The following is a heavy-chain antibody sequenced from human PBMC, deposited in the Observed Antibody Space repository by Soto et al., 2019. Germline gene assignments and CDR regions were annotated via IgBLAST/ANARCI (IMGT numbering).Heavy chain of an antibody. D-gene: IGHD1-20*01. CDR2: ISSSGRTI. J-gene: IGHJ4*02. V-gene: IGHV3-48*03. CDR3: ARSGYNWNDGARGYFDY. Sequence: PGGSLRLSCAASGFTFSSYEMNWVRQAPGKGLEWVSYISSSGRTIYYADSVKGRCTITRDNAKNSLYLQMNSLRAEDTAVYYCARSGYNWNDGARGYFDYWGQGTLVTVSS. CDR1: GFTFSSYE.